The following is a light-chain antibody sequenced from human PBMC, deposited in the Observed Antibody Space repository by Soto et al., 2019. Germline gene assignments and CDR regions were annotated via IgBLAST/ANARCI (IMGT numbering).Light chain of an antibody. J-gene: IGKJ3*01. V-gene: IGKV3-15*01. CDR2: GAS. Sequence: EIVMTQSPATLSVSPGERATLSCRASQSGYNKLAWYQQKPGQAPRLLIYGASTRATGIPARFSGSGSGTEFTLTISSLQSEDFAVYYCQQYNNWPPVTFGPGPKVDIK. CDR3: QQYNNWPPVT. CDR1: QSGYNK.